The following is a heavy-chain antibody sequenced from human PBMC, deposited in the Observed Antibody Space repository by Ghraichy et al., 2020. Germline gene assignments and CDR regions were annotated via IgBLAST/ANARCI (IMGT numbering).Heavy chain of an antibody. CDR1: GFTFDDYA. V-gene: IGHV3-9*01. CDR2: ISWNSGSI. Sequence: SLNISCAASGFTFDDYAMHWVRQAPGKGLEWVSGISWNSGSIGYADSVKGRFIISRDNAKNSLYLQMNSLRAEDTALYYCSKDIAVTTSYYFDYWGQGTLVTVSS. CDR3: SKDIAVTTSYYFDY. D-gene: IGHD4-17*01. J-gene: IGHJ4*02.